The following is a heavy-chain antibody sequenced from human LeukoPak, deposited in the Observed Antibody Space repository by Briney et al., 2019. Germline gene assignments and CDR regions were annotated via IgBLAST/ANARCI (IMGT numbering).Heavy chain of an antibody. CDR1: GFTFSDYY. CDR3: ARLQAAAEFDP. CDR2: ISSSGSTI. D-gene: IGHD6-13*01. Sequence: GGSLRLSCAASGFTFSDYYMSWIRQAPGKGLEWVSYISSSGSTIYYADSVKGRFTISRDNAKNSLYLQMNSLRAEDTDVYYCARLQAAAEFDPWGQGTLVTVSS. V-gene: IGHV3-11*01. J-gene: IGHJ5*02.